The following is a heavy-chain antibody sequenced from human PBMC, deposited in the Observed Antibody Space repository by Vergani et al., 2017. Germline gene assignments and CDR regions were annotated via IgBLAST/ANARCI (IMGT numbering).Heavy chain of an antibody. CDR3: AKDSRVTMVRGVIIVFDY. V-gene: IGHV3-30*07. Sequence: QVQLVQSGAEVKKPGSSVKVSCKASGGTFSSYAMHWVRQAPGKGLEWVAVISYDGSNKYYADSVKGRFTISRDNSKNTLYLQMNSLRAEDTAVYYCAKDSRVTMVRGVIIVFDYWGQGTLVTVSS. CDR1: GGTFSSYA. J-gene: IGHJ4*02. D-gene: IGHD3-10*01. CDR2: ISYDGSNK.